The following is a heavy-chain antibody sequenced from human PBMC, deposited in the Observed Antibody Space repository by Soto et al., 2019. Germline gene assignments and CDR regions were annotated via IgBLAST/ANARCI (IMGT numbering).Heavy chain of an antibody. V-gene: IGHV4-34*01. CDR2: INHSGST. Sequence: QVQLQQWGAGLLKPSETLSLTCAVYGGSFSGYYWSWIRQPPGKGLEWIGEINHSGSTNYNPSLKRRVTISVDTSKNQFSLKLSSVTAADTAVYYCARGVVVVAATPYYYYYYYMDVWGKGTTVTVSS. D-gene: IGHD2-15*01. CDR1: GGSFSGYY. J-gene: IGHJ6*03. CDR3: ARGVVVVAATPYYYYYYYMDV.